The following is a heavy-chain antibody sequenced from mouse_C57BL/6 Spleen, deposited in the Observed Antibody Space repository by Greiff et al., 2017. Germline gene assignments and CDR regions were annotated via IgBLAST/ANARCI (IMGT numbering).Heavy chain of an antibody. Sequence: VQLQQPGAELVKPGASVKLSCKASGYTFTSYWMHWVKQRPGQGLEWIGMIHPNSGSTDYNEKFKSKATLTVDKSSSTAYMQLSSLTSEDSAVYYWARGYYSSSPFDFDYWGQGTTLTVSS. CDR3: ARGYYSSSPFDFDY. J-gene: IGHJ2*01. CDR1: GYTFTSYW. V-gene: IGHV1-64*01. CDR2: IHPNSGST. D-gene: IGHD1-1*01.